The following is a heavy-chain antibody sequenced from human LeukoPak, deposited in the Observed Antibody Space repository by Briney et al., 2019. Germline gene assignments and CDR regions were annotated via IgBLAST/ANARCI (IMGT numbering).Heavy chain of an antibody. D-gene: IGHD6-19*01. CDR2: INPSGGST. J-gene: IGHJ4*02. Sequence: ASVKVSCKASGYTFTGYYMHWVRQAPGQGLEWMGIINPSGGSTSYAQEFQDRLTMTRDTSTSTVYMVLSSLRSEDTAVYYCARDGYNSGSFDSWGQGTLVTVSS. CDR1: GYTFTGYY. V-gene: IGHV1-46*01. CDR3: ARDGYNSGSFDS.